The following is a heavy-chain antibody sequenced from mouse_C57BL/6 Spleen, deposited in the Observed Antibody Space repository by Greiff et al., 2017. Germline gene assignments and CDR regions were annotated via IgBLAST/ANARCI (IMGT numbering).Heavy chain of an antibody. CDR1: GYTFTSYW. V-gene: IGHV1-64*01. D-gene: IGHD1-1*01. CDR2: IHPNSGST. CDR3: ARGVVDYAMDY. Sequence: QVQLKQPGAELVKPGASVKLSCKASGYTFTSYWMHWVKQRPGQGLEWIGMIHPNSGSTNYNEKFKSKATLTVDKSSSTAYMQLSSLTSEDSAVYYCARGVVDYAMDYWGQGTSVTVSS. J-gene: IGHJ4*01.